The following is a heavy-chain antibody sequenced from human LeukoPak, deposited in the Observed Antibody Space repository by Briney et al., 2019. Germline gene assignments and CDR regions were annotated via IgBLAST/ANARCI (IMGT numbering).Heavy chain of an antibody. CDR3: VSGRGSPYYVDDFDV. CDR2: LSYSVGA. D-gene: IGHD3-22*01. J-gene: IGHJ3*01. Sequence: SQTLSLTCSVSVAAFTIDYCGWIRQPPGKGPEWIVRLSYSVGATYKPSLESRVTMSVDTSRKQISLKLSSLGPPDTPLYYCVSGRGSPYYVDDFDVWGQGTVVTVSS. V-gene: IGHV4-59*01. CDR1: VAAFTIDY.